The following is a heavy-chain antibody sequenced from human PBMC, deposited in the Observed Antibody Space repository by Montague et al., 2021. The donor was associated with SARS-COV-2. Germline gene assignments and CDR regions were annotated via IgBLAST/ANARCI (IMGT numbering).Heavy chain of an antibody. V-gene: IGHV4-61*01. CDR1: DGSVISTYPH. Sequence: SETLSLTCTVSDGSVISTYPHWHWVRQSPGRGLEWIGGYLFHIDTADYNASLRSRVTISVDTSRAQFSLKMNSVTAADTAIYYCATHIPSATGAFDVWGRGTMITVSS. CDR2: LFHIDTA. D-gene: IGHD1-1*01. J-gene: IGHJ3*01. CDR3: ATHIPSATGAFDV.